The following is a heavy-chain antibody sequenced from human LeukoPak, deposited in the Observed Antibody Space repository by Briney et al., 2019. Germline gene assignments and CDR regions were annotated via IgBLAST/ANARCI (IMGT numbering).Heavy chain of an antibody. Sequence: GASVKVSCEASGGTFSNHAISWVRQAHGQGLEWMGGIIPIFGSANYAQKFQGRVTITTDESTSIVYLELSSLRSDDTAVYYCARGPVRDTISVWFDSWGQGTLVSVSS. CDR2: IIPIFGSA. D-gene: IGHD5-12*01. J-gene: IGHJ5*01. CDR1: GGTFSNHA. V-gene: IGHV1-69*05. CDR3: ARGPVRDTISVWFDS.